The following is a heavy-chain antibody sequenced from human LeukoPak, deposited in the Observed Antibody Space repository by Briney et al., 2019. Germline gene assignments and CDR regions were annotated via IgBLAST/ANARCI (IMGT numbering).Heavy chain of an antibody. J-gene: IGHJ4*02. Sequence: ASVKVSCKASGGTFSSYAISWVRQAPGQGLEWMGRIIPILGTANYAQKFQGRVTITADKSTSTAYMELSSLRSEDTAVYYCARDSASGGSGVDYWGQGTLVTVSS. CDR1: GGTFSSYA. V-gene: IGHV1-69*04. CDR2: IIPILGTA. CDR3: ARDSASGGSGVDY. D-gene: IGHD2-15*01.